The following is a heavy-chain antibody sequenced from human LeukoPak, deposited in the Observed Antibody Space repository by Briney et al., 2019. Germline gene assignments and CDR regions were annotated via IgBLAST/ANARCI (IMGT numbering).Heavy chain of an antibody. CDR1: GYTFSDYY. D-gene: IGHD2-2*01. J-gene: IGHJ4*02. CDR2: INPYSGGT. CDR3: ARDREVVPAAMDY. V-gene: IGHV1-2*02. Sequence: GASVKVSCKASGYTFSDYYLHWLRQAPGQGLEWMGWINPYSGGTNYAQKFQGRVTMTRDMSTSTVYMELSSLRSEDTAVYYCARDREVVPAAMDYWGQGTLVTVSS.